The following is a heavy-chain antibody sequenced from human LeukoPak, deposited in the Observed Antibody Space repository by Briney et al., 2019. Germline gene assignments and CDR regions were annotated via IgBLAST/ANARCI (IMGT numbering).Heavy chain of an antibody. Sequence: PGGSLRLSCEASGITFSSHWMHWVRQAPGKGLVWVARINPDGSSTSYADSVKGQFSISRDNAKNTLYLQMNSLRAEDTAVYYCARVGATLDYWGQGTLVTVSS. CDR2: INPDGSST. D-gene: IGHD1-26*01. V-gene: IGHV3-74*01. J-gene: IGHJ4*02. CDR1: GITFSSHW. CDR3: ARVGATLDY.